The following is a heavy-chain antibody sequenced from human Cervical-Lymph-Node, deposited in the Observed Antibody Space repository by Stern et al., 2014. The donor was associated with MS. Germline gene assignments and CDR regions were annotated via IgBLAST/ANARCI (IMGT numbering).Heavy chain of an antibody. J-gene: IGHJ4*02. Sequence: QMQLVQSGAEVKKPGASVKISCKTSGYTFTTYYMHWVRQAPGQGFEWVGMIDPISGRTTYAQKFQARVTMTRDTSTSTVYMDLSSLRSEDTAVFFCARVWGTKSWYDGFDYWGQGTLVTVSS. V-gene: IGHV1-46*01. CDR1: GYTFTTYY. CDR2: IDPISGRT. CDR3: ARVWGTKSWYDGFDY. D-gene: IGHD6-13*01.